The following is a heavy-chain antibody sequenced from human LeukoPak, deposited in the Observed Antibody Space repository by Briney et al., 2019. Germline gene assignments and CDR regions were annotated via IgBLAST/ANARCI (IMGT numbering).Heavy chain of an antibody. CDR2: IYYSGST. Sequence: SETLSLTCTVSGGSISSYYWSWIRQPPGKGLEWIGYIYYSGSTNYNPSLKNRVTISVDTSKNQFSLKLSSVTAADTAVYYCARGYCSGGSCSPFDYWGQGTLVTVSS. CDR1: GGSISSYY. CDR3: ARGYCSGGSCSPFDY. J-gene: IGHJ4*02. V-gene: IGHV4-59*01. D-gene: IGHD2-15*01.